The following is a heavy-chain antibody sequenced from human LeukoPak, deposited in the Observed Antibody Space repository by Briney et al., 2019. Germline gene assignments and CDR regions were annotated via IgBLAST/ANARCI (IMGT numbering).Heavy chain of an antibody. CDR3: ARPRRGYSYGHDAFDI. Sequence: APVKVSCKASGYTFTSYDINWVRQATGQGLEWIGWMNPNSGNTGYAQKFQGRVTMTRNTSISTAYMELSSLRSEDTAVYYCARPRRGYSYGHDAFDIWGQGTMVTVSS. CDR2: MNPNSGNT. V-gene: IGHV1-8*01. D-gene: IGHD5-18*01. CDR1: GYTFTSYD. J-gene: IGHJ3*02.